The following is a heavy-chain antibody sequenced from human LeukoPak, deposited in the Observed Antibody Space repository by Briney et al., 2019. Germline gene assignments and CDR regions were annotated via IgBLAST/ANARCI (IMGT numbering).Heavy chain of an antibody. V-gene: IGHV3-23*01. Sequence: PGGSLRLSCAASGLTFGSHGMSWVRQAPGRGLEGVSTISGSGGTTYYPDSVKGRFTVSRDNSKDTLYLQMNSLRVDDTAIYYCAKSGILYSYYMDVWGKGTTVTVSS. CDR3: AKSGILYSYYMDV. CDR2: ISGSGGTT. CDR1: GLTFGSHG. J-gene: IGHJ6*03. D-gene: IGHD1-14*01.